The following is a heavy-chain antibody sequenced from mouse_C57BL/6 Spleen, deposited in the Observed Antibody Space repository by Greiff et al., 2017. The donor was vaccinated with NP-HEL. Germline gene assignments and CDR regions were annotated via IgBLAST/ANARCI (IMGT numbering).Heavy chain of an antibody. D-gene: IGHD1-1*01. CDR3: AIYYGSSSGAMDY. CDR2: ISYDGSN. Sequence: DVQLQESGPGLVKPSQSLSLTCSVTGYSITSGYYWNWIRQFPGNKLEWMGYISYDGSNNYNPSLKNRISITRDTSKNQFFLKLNSVTTEDTATYYCAIYYGSSSGAMDYWGQGTSVTVSS. V-gene: IGHV3-6*01. J-gene: IGHJ4*01. CDR1: GYSITSGYY.